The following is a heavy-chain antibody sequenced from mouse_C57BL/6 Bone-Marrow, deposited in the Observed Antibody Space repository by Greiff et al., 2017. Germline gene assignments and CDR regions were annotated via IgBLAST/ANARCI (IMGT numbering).Heavy chain of an antibody. CDR2: IHPNSGST. J-gene: IGHJ1*03. CDR1: GYTFTSYW. V-gene: IGHV1-64*01. Sequence: QVQLQQPGAELVKPGASVKLSCKASGYTFTSYWMHWVKQRPGQGLEWIGMIHPNSGSTNYNEKFKSKATLTVDKSSSTAYMQLSSLTSEDSAVYYCARGRCGLLPSWYFDVWGTGTTVTVSS. CDR3: ARGRCGLLPSWYFDV. D-gene: IGHD2-3*01.